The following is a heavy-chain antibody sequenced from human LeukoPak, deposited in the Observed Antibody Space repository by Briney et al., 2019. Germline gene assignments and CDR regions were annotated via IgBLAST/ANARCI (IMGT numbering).Heavy chain of an antibody. CDR3: ARLKYYYDSSGYRAEYFQH. V-gene: IGHV4-59*01. J-gene: IGHJ1*01. Sequence: SETLSLTCTVSGGSISSYYWSWIRQPPGKGLEWIGYIYYSGYTNYNPSLKSRVTISVYTSKNQFSLKLSSVTAADTAVYYCARLKYYYDSSGYRAEYFQHWGQGTLVTVSS. CDR2: IYYSGYT. D-gene: IGHD3-22*01. CDR1: GGSISSYY.